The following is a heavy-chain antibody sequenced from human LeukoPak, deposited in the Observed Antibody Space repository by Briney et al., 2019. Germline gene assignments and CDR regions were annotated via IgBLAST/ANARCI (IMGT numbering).Heavy chain of an antibody. D-gene: IGHD3-22*01. CDR3: ARDCCYYDSSGYYYPFLGTPPYYGMDV. Sequence: ASLKVSCKASGCTFSSYAISWVRQAPGQGLEWMGIINPSGGSTSYAQKFQGRVTMTRDTSTSTVYMELSSLRSEDTAVYYCARDCCYYDSSGYYYPFLGTPPYYGMDVWGQGTTVTVSS. CDR1: GCTFSSYA. CDR2: INPSGGST. V-gene: IGHV1-46*01. J-gene: IGHJ6*02.